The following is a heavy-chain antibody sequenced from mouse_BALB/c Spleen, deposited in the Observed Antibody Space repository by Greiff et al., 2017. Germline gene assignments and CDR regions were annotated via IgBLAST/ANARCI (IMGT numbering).Heavy chain of an antibody. CDR3: ARIVGAMDY. V-gene: IGHV1-77*01. D-gene: IGHD4-1*01. Sequence: QVQLQQSGAELARPGASVKLSCKASGYTFTDYYINWVKQRTGQGLEWIGEIYPGSGNTYYNEKFKGKATLTADKSSSTAYMQLSSLTSEDSAVYFCARIVGAMDYWGQGTSVTVSS. J-gene: IGHJ4*01. CDR1: GYTFTDYY. CDR2: IYPGSGNT.